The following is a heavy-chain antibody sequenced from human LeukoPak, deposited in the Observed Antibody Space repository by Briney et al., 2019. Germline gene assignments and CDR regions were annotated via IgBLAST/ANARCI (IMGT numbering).Heavy chain of an antibody. CDR3: ASLLVGATRGIDY. Sequence: SVKVSCKASGGTFSSYAISWVRQAPGQGLEWMGRIIPILGMANYAQKFQGRVTITADKSTSTAYMELSSLRSEDTAVYYCASLLVGATRGIDYWGQGTLVTVSS. V-gene: IGHV1-69*04. D-gene: IGHD1-26*01. J-gene: IGHJ4*02. CDR1: GGTFSSYA. CDR2: IIPILGMA.